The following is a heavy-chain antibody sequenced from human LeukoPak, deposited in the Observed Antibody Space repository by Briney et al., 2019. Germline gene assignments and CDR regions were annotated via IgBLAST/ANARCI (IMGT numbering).Heavy chain of an antibody. CDR1: GFTFTDYY. Sequence: GGSLRLSCAASGFTFTDYYMTWIRQAPGKGLEWVSYISTSGTNIYYADSVKGRFTISRDNPRKSLYLQINNLRAEDTAVYYCARKTASGPFDCWGQGTLVTVAS. J-gene: IGHJ4*02. CDR2: ISTSGTNI. V-gene: IGHV3-11*01. CDR3: ARKTASGPFDC.